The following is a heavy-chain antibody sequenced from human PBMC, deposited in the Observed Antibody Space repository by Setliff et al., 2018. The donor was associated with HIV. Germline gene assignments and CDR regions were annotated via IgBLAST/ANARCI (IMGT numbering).Heavy chain of an antibody. Sequence: PSETLSLTCTVSGGSIRSSNYYWGWIRQPPGKGLEWIGHIYYTGSTYYNPSLKSRVTISVDTSKNQFSLRLSSVTAADTAVYYCARDASYGGSYYERAFDIWGQGT. J-gene: IGHJ3*02. V-gene: IGHV4-39*07. CDR2: IYYTGST. CDR1: GGSIRSSNYY. CDR3: ARDASYGGSYYERAFDI. D-gene: IGHD1-26*01.